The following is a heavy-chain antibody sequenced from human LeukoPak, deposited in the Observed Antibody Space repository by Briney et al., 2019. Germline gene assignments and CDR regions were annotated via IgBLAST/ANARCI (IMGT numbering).Heavy chain of an antibody. CDR1: GFTFSSYW. J-gene: IGHJ4*02. D-gene: IGHD5-12*01. V-gene: IGHV3-74*01. Sequence: AGSLPLSCAASGFTFSSYWMHWARHAPGKGLVWLSRINSDGSSTSYADSVKGRFTISRDNAKNTLYLQMNSLRAEDTDVYYCARMRSGYGPDYWGQGTLVTVSS. CDR2: INSDGSST. CDR3: ARMRSGYGPDY.